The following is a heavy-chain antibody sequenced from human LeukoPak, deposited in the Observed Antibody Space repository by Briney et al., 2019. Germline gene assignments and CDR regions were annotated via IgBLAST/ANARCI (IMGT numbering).Heavy chain of an antibody. Sequence: SETLSLTCTVSGGSISSYYWNWIRHPAGKGLEWIGRIYPSGSTNYNPSLKSRVTISLDKSKNQFSLKLSSVTAADTAVYYCARDLVGATTLFDYWGQGTLVTVSS. V-gene: IGHV4-4*07. CDR3: ARDLVGATTLFDY. D-gene: IGHD1-26*01. J-gene: IGHJ4*02. CDR2: IYPSGST. CDR1: GGSISSYY.